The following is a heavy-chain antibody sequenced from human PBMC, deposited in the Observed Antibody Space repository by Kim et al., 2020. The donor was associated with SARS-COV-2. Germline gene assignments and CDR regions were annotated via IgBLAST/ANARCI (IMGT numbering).Heavy chain of an antibody. CDR3: RKDVYYGSGCNPLYYS. V-gene: IGHV4-38-2*01. D-gene: IGHD3-10*01. CDR1: GYSISSDYY. Sequence: SETLSLTCAVSGYSISSDYYWCCIRPPPGKGVEWSGSNHHGGSTYYNPPLKSRATSSDNTSNKLFSLQLTVVAAATTADYYCRKDVYYGSGCNPLYYSWG. CDR2: NHHGGST. J-gene: IGHJ5*01.